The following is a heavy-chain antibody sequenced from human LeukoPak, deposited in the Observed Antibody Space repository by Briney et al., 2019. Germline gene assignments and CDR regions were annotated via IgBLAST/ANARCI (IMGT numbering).Heavy chain of an antibody. CDR2: IYYSGST. CDR1: VGPISRYY. D-gene: IGHD3-22*01. Sequence: KPSETLSLTCTVSVGPISRYYWSCIRQYPGGGLEWLGFIYYSGSTKYNPSLESRVTISVDTSKNQFSLKVISVTAADAAVYYCARTYYFDSSGSYHPYFDYWGQGTLVTVSS. CDR3: ARTYYFDSSGSYHPYFDY. V-gene: IGHV4-59*06. J-gene: IGHJ4*02.